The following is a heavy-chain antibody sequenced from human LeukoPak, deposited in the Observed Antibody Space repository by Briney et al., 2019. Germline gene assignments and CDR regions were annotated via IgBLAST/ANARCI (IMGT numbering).Heavy chain of an antibody. CDR3: ARDPRTLVGASYWYFDL. V-gene: IGHV4-59*01. CDR1: GDSFSSYH. J-gene: IGHJ2*01. D-gene: IGHD1-26*01. CDR2: ISSSGST. Sequence: SETLSLTCTVSGDSFSSYHWSWLRQPPGKGLEWIGYISSSGSTSYNPSLKSRVTFSVDTSKSHFSLRLTSVTAADTAVYYCARDPRTLVGASYWYFDLWGRGTLVTVSS.